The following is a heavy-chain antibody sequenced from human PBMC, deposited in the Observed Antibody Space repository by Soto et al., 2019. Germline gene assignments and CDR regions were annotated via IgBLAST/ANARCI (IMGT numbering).Heavy chain of an antibody. V-gene: IGHV4-34*01. CDR3: RGDTVTTLYYFDY. Sequence: SETLSLTCAVYGGSFSGYYWSWVRQPPGKGLEWIGEINHSGSTNYNPSLKSRVTISVDTSKNQFSLKLSSVTAADTAVYYCRGDTVTTLYYFDYWGQGTLVTVS. D-gene: IGHD4-17*01. CDR2: INHSGST. CDR1: GGSFSGYY. J-gene: IGHJ4*02.